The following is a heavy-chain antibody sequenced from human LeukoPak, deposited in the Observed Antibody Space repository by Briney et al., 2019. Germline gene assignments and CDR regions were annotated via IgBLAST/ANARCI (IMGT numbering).Heavy chain of an antibody. CDR1: GGSVSGSL. CDR2: ISHGGDT. D-gene: IGHD6-6*01. Sequence: SEALSLTCAVHGGSVSGSLWSWLRQPPGKGLEYIGEISHGGDTTYNPSLKSRVTISLDESKSQISLNMISVTAADTAMYYCARHEFGSSSAAFDSWGQGTMVTVSS. J-gene: IGHJ3*01. V-gene: IGHV4-34*01. CDR3: ARHEFGSSSAAFDS.